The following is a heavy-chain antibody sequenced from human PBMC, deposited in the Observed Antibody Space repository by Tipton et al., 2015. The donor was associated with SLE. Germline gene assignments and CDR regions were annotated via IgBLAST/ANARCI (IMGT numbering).Heavy chain of an antibody. J-gene: IGHJ4*02. CDR1: GGSISTGGYS. CDR2: IFYSGGT. CDR3: AGGELRYGDYDFYY. Sequence: TLSLTCAVSGGSISTGGYSWSWIRQPPGKGLEWIGYIFYSGGTNYNPSLKSRVTISGDTSKNQFSLRLSSVTAADTAVYYCAGGELRYGDYDFYYWGQGSLVTVSS. V-gene: IGHV4-61*08. D-gene: IGHD4-17*01.